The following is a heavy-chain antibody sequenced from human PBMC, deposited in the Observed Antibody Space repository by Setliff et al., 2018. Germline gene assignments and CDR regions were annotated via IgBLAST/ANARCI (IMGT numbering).Heavy chain of an antibody. CDR3: ARENLLTGPNTFDL. CDR2: IIPIFHSP. J-gene: IGHJ3*01. V-gene: IGHV1-69*13. Sequence: GASVKVSCKASGGTFNNYALSWVREPPGQGLEWMGGIIPIFHSPNYAQSFQGRVAISADESTSSVFLELSSLRSEDTAVYYCARENLLTGPNTFDLWGPGTMVTVSS. CDR1: GGTFNNYA. D-gene: IGHD3-9*01.